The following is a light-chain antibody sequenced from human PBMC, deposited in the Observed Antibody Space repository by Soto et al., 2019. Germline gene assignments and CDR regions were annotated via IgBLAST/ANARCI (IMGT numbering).Light chain of an antibody. CDR2: DNI. J-gene: IGLJ3*02. CDR1: TSNTGNNY. CDR3: GTWESSRNWV. Sequence: QSVLTQSPSVSAAPGPTVTISCSGTTSNTGNNYVSWYQLLPETAPKLLIYDNIKRPSGIPDRFSGSKSGTSATLVITGLQTGDEADYYCGTWESSRNWVFGGGTKVTVL. V-gene: IGLV1-51*01.